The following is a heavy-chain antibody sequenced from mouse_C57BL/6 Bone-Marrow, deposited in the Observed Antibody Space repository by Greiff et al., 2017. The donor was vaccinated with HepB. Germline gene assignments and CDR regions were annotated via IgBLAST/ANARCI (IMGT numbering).Heavy chain of an antibody. D-gene: IGHD2-2*01. Sequence: EVKLQESGAELVRPGASVKLSCTASGFNIKDDYMHWVKQRPEQGLEWIGWIDPENGDTEYASKFQGKATITADTSSNTAYLQLSSLTSEDTAVDYCVVLWLRRGYYDAMDYWGQGTSVTVSS. CDR1: GFNIKDDY. V-gene: IGHV14-4*01. CDR2: IDPENGDT. J-gene: IGHJ4*01. CDR3: VVLWLRRGYYDAMDY.